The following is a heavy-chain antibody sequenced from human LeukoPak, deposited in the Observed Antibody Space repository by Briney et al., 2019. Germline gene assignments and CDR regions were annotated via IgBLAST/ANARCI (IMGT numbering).Heavy chain of an antibody. CDR3: ARDTPEVTHPLGYYYYYMDV. Sequence: ASVKVSFKVSGYTLTELSMYWVRQAPGKGLEWMGGSSLEDGETIYAQKFQGRVTMTEDTSTDTAYMELSSLRSEDTDMYYCARDTPEVTHPLGYYYYYMDVWGKGTTVTVSS. V-gene: IGHV1-24*01. CDR1: GYTLTELS. CDR2: SSLEDGET. J-gene: IGHJ6*03. D-gene: IGHD3-16*01.